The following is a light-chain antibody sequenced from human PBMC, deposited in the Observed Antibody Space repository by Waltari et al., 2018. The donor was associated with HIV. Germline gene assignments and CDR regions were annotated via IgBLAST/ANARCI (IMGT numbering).Light chain of an antibody. CDR1: QSVSSY. V-gene: IGKV3-11*01. J-gene: IGKJ4*01. Sequence: EIVLTQSPATLSVSPVERATLSCRASQSVSSYLAWYQHKPGQAPRLLIYDASNRATGIPARFSGSGSGTDFTLTISSLEPEDFAVYYCQQRSNWPLTFGGGTKVEIK. CDR2: DAS. CDR3: QQRSNWPLT.